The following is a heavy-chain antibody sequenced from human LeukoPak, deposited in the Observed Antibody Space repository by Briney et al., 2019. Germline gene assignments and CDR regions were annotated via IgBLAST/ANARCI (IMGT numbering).Heavy chain of an antibody. J-gene: IGHJ6*02. D-gene: IGHD2-2*01. CDR2: IYSGGST. CDR3: ARVPPSSSLGYYGMDV. CDR1: GFTFSSYW. Sequence: PGGSLRLSCAASGFTFSSYWMSWVRQAPGKGLEWVSVIYSGGSTYYADSVKGRFTISRDNSKSTLYLQMNSLRAEDTAVYYCARVPPSSSLGYYGMDVWGQGTTVTVSS. V-gene: IGHV3-66*01.